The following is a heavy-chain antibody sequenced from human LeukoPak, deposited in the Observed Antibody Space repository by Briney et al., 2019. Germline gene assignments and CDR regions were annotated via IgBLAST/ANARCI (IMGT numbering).Heavy chain of an antibody. Sequence: PSETLSLTCAVYGGSFSYYYWNWIRQPPGKGLEWIGEINQSGTTNYNPSLKSRLTISLDTSKNHLFLKLTSATAADTALYYCAGRATPGVFWGQGILVTVSA. D-gene: IGHD3-10*01. CDR1: GGSFSYYY. J-gene: IGHJ4*02. CDR3: AGRATPGVF. CDR2: INQSGTT. V-gene: IGHV4-34*01.